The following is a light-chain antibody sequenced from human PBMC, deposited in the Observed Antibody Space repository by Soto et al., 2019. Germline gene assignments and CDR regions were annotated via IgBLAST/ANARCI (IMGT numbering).Light chain of an antibody. Sequence: DLQMTQSPSSVSASVGDRVTITCRASQSITKWLAWYQQKPGGAPRLLVYETSTLQSGVSSRFSGSGSGTEFTLTISGLQPEDFATYYCQQAHDFPWTFGQGTKVDIK. J-gene: IGKJ1*01. V-gene: IGKV1-12*01. CDR2: ETS. CDR3: QQAHDFPWT. CDR1: QSITKW.